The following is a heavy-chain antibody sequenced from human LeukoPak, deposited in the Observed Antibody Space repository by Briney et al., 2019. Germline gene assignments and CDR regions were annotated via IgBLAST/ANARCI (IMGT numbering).Heavy chain of an antibody. J-gene: IGHJ4*02. V-gene: IGHV3-64*01. CDR1: GFTFSSYA. CDR3: ARVQSTVRGIQGPFDL. Sequence: RGSLRLSCAASGFTFSSYAMSWVRQAPGKGLKYVSAIKNNGGGTYYASSVQGRFTVSRDNSRSTLYLQMDSLRPDDMAIYYCARVQSTVRGIQGPFDLWGQGTLVTVS. CDR2: IKNNGGGT. D-gene: IGHD3-10*01.